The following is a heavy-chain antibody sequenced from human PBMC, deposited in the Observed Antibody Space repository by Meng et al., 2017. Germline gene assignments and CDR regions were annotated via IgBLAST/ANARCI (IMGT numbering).Heavy chain of an antibody. D-gene: IGHD2-2*01. V-gene: IGHV1-3*01. CDR3: ARDAYCSSTSCYALYYYYYGMDV. CDR2: INAGNGNT. J-gene: IGHJ6*02. Sequence: ASVQVSCKASGYTFTSYAMHWVRQAPGQRLEWMGWINAGNGNTKYSQKFQGRVTITRDTSASTAYMELSSLRSEDTAVYYCARDAYCSSTSCYALYYYYYGMDVWGQGTTVTVSS. CDR1: GYTFTSYA.